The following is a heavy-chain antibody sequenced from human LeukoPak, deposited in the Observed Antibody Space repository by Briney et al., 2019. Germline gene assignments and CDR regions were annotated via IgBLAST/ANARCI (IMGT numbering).Heavy chain of an antibody. CDR2: IDPSDSYT. D-gene: IGHD3-10*01. J-gene: IGHJ5*02. Sequence: GESLKISCKGSGYSFTSYWISWVRQMPGKGLEWMGRIDPSDSYTNYSPSFQGHVTISADKSINTAYLQWSSLKASDTAMYYCARWGITMVRGDDYNWFDPWGQGTLVTVSS. CDR1: GYSFTSYW. V-gene: IGHV5-10-1*01. CDR3: ARWGITMVRGDDYNWFDP.